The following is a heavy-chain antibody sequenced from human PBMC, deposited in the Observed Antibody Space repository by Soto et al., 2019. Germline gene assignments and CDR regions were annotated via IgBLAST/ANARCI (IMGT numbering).Heavy chain of an antibody. V-gene: IGHV4-39*01. CDR3: ATGPSSLIVGATPATPDAFDI. J-gene: IGHJ3*02. D-gene: IGHD1-26*01. CDR1: GGSISSSSYY. CDR2: IDYSGST. Sequence: SETLSLTCTVSGGSISSSSYYCGWIRQPPGKGLEWIGSIDYSGSTHYNPSLKSRVTISVDTSKNQFSLKLTSVTAADTAVSYCATGPSSLIVGATPATPDAFDIWGQGTMVTVSS.